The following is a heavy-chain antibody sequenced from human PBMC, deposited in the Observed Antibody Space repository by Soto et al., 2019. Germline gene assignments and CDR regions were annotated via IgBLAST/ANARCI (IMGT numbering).Heavy chain of an antibody. Sequence: QVQLVQSGAEVKKPGSSVKVSCKASGGTFSSYAISWVRQAPGQGLEWMGGIIPIFGTANYAQKFQGRVTITADESTSTAYMELSSLRSEDTAVYYCARGGVYCSGGSFHGYYYGMDVWGQGTTVTVSS. V-gene: IGHV1-69*12. CDR1: GGTFSSYA. D-gene: IGHD2-15*01. CDR2: IIPIFGTA. J-gene: IGHJ6*02. CDR3: ARGGVYCSGGSFHGYYYGMDV.